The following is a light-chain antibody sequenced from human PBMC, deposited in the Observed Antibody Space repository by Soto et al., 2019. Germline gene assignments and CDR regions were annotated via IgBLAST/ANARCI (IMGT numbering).Light chain of an antibody. Sequence: EIVLTQSPATLSLSPGERATLFCRASQSVSSYLAWYQQKPGQAPRLLIYDASNRATGIPARFSGSGSGTDFTLAISSLEPEDFAVYYCQQRSNWGVTFGQGTRWRL. V-gene: IGKV3-11*01. CDR1: QSVSSY. CDR2: DAS. CDR3: QQRSNWGVT. J-gene: IGKJ5*01.